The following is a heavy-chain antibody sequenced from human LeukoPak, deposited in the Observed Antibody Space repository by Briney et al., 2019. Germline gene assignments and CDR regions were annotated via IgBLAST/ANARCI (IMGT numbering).Heavy chain of an antibody. CDR3: VSFYETY. V-gene: IGHV3-74*01. D-gene: IGHD2-2*01. CDR1: GHSW. J-gene: IGHJ4*02. CDR2: INSDGSWT. Sequence: GGSLRLSCAASGHSWMHWVRQAPGKGLVWVSHINSDGSWTSYADSVKGRFTISKDNAKNTEYLQMNNRRAEDTAVYYCVSFYETYWGRGTLVTVSS.